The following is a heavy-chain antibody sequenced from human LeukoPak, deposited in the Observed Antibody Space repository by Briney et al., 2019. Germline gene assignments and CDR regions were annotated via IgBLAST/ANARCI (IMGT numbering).Heavy chain of an antibody. CDR3: AREESSGWYYGMDV. J-gene: IGHJ6*02. CDR1: GGSISSYY. V-gene: IGHV4-59*01. CDR2: IYYSGST. Sequence: SETLSLTCTVSGGSISSYYWSWIRQPPGKGLEWIGYIYYSGSTNYNPSLKSRVTISVDTSKNQLSLKLSSVTAADTAVYYCAREESSGWYYGMDVWGQGTTVAVSS. D-gene: IGHD6-19*01.